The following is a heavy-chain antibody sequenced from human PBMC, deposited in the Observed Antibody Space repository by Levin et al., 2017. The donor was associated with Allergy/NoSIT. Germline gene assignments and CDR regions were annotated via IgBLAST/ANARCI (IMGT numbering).Heavy chain of an antibody. Sequence: GESLKISCAASGFTFRNYAMSWVRQAPGKGLEWVAGFRDTHYTNYADSVTGRFSISRDNSRNMFYLHMNSLRAEDTAVYFCARFARPAGVYDSSDSYDIWGPGTMVTVSS. CDR3: ARFARPAGVYDSSDSYDI. CDR2: FRDTHYT. CDR1: GFTFRNYA. V-gene: IGHV3-23*01. J-gene: IGHJ3*02. D-gene: IGHD5/OR15-5a*01.